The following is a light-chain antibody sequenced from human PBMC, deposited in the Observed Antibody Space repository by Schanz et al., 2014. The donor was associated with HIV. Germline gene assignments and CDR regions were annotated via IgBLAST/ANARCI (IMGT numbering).Light chain of an antibody. CDR1: NSDISTYNY. Sequence: QSALTQPPSASGSPGQSITISCTGLNSDISTYNYVSWYQQNPGKAPNLIIYDVNKRPSAVPDRFSGSRSGNTASLNVSGLQAEDEGDYFCSSYEGNNILVFGGGTKLTVL. CDR3: SSYEGNNILV. J-gene: IGLJ3*02. CDR2: DVN. V-gene: IGLV2-8*01.